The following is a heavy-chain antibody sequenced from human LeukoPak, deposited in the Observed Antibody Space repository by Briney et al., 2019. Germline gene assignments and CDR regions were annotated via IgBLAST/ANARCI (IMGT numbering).Heavy chain of an antibody. CDR2: INPNSGGT. Sequence: GASVKVSCKASGGTFSSYAISWVRQAPGQGLEWMGWINPNSGGTNYAQKFQGWVTMTRDTSISTAYMELSRLRSDDTAVYYCAICSPYSGGEGFDYWGQGTLVTVSS. D-gene: IGHD1-26*01. J-gene: IGHJ4*02. V-gene: IGHV1-2*04. CDR1: GGTFSSYA. CDR3: AICSPYSGGEGFDY.